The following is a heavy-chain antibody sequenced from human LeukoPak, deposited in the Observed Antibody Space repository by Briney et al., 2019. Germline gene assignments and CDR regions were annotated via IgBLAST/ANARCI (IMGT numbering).Heavy chain of an antibody. CDR2: ISFSGGNT. CDR3: ARDIEFST. D-gene: IGHD3-3*02. J-gene: IGHJ3*01. CDR1: GFTFSDSA. Sequence: GGSLRLSCAASGFTFSDSAMNWVRQAPGKGLEWVSLISFSGGNTYYADSMKGRFTISRDNYKDTLYLQMNSLGAEDTAMYYCARDIEFSTWGLGTMVTVSS. V-gene: IGHV3-23*01.